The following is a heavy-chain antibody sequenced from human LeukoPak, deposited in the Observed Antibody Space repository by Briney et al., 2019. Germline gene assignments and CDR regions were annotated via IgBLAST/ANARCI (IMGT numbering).Heavy chain of an antibody. Sequence: GGSLRLSCAASGFTFSSYSMNWVRQAPGKGLEWVSSISSSSSYIYYADSVKGRFTISRDNAKNSLYLQMNSLRAEDTAVYYCARDVVAGSAVAGPGVYYYYGMDVWGQGTTVTVSS. CDR2: ISSSSSYI. J-gene: IGHJ6*02. CDR1: GFTFSSYS. CDR3: ARDVVAGSAVAGPGVYYYYGMDV. D-gene: IGHD6-19*01. V-gene: IGHV3-21*01.